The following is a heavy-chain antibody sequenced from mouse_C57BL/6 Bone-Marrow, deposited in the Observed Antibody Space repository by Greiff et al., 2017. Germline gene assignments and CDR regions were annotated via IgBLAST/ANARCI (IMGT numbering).Heavy chain of an antibody. V-gene: IGHV14-4*01. J-gene: IGHJ4*01. CDR1: GFNIKDDY. D-gene: IGHD1-1*01. CDR3: TYYYGSSYYYAMDY. Sequence: VQLQQSGAELVRPGASVKLSCTASGFNIKDDYMHWVKQRPEQGLEWIGWIDPENGDTESATKFQGKATITADTSSNTAYLQLSSLTSEDTAVYYCTYYYGSSYYYAMDYWGQGTSVTVSS. CDR2: IDPENGDT.